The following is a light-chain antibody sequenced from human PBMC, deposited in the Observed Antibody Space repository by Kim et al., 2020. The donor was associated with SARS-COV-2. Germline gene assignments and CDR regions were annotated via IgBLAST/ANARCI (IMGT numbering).Light chain of an antibody. CDR1: SSDVGGYNY. J-gene: IGLJ1*01. V-gene: IGLV2-14*03. Sequence: QSITISGTGRSSDVGGYNYVSWYQHHPGKVPQLIIYDVTKRPSGVSDRFSGSKSGNTASLTISGLQAEDEADYYCSSYTTIGTYVFGPGTKVTVL. CDR3: SSYTTIGTYV. CDR2: DVT.